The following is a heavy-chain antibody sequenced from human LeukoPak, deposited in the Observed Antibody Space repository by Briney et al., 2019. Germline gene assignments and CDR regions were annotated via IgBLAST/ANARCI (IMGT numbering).Heavy chain of an antibody. CDR2: ISYDGSSK. Sequence: GRSLRPSCAASGFTFTSYVMHWVRQAPGKGLQWVALISYDGSSKYYADSVKGRFTISRDNSKNTLYLQMNSLRAEDTAVYYCARPRGAAAGTFGFDPWGQGTLVTVSS. J-gene: IGHJ5*02. CDR3: ARPRGAAAGTFGFDP. V-gene: IGHV3-30*03. D-gene: IGHD6-13*01. CDR1: GFTFTSYV.